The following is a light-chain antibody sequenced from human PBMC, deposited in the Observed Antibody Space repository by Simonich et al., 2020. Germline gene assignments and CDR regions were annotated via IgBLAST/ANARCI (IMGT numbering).Light chain of an antibody. V-gene: IGLV1-40*01. CDR1: SSNIGAGYD. J-gene: IGLJ3*02. Sequence: QSVLTQPPSVYGAPGQRVTISCTGSSSNIGAGYDVPWYQQLPGTAPKLLIYGNSNRPSGVPDRFSGSKSGTSASLAITGLQAEDEADYYCQSYDSSLSGSKVFGGGTKLTVL. CDR3: QSYDSSLSGSKV. CDR2: GNS.